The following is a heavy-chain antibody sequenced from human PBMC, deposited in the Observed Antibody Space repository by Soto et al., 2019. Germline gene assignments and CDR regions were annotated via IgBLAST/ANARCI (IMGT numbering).Heavy chain of an antibody. V-gene: IGHV4-31*03. Sequence: QVQLQESGPGLVKPSQTLSLTCTVSGGSISSGAYYWSWVRQHPGKGLEWIGVIYYSGSTYFSPSLKTRLTISVDTSKTQFSLKLSSVTAADTAMYYCASATLPALYAFDFWGQGTMVTVSS. J-gene: IGHJ3*01. CDR3: ASATLPALYAFDF. CDR2: IYYSGST. CDR1: GGSISSGAYY. D-gene: IGHD1-26*01.